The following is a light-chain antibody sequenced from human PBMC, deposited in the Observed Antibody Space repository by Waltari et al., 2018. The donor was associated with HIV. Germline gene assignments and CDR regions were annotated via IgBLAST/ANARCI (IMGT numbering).Light chain of an antibody. CDR3: HQYGGSPLT. V-gene: IGKV3-20*01. Sequence: EIVLTQSPGTLSLSPGERATLSCRASQSVSSNYFAWYQQRPGQAPRLLIYGASFRATGIPDRFSGSGSGTDFTLIITRLEPEDFAVYYCHQYGGSPLTFGGGTKVEIK. J-gene: IGKJ4*01. CDR1: QSVSSNY. CDR2: GAS.